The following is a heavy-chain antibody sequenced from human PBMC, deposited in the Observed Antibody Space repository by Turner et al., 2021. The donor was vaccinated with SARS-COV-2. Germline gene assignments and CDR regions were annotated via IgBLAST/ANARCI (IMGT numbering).Heavy chain of an antibody. CDR3: ARDWAGGYNY. D-gene: IGHD2-2*02. J-gene: IGHJ4*02. V-gene: IGHV1-69*01. Sequence: QVQLVQSGAEVKKPGSSVKVSCKASGGTFSSSAISWVRQAPGQGLEWMGGIIPIFGASNYAQKFQGRVTITADDSTSTAYMDLSSLRSEDTAVYYCARDWAGGYNYWGQGTLVTVSS. CDR1: GGTFSSSA. CDR2: IIPIFGAS.